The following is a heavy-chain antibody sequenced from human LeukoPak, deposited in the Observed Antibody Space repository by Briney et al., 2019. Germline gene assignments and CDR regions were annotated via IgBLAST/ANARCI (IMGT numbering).Heavy chain of an antibody. V-gene: IGHV4-39*01. CDR2: IYYSGST. D-gene: IGHD4-23*01. Sequence: PSQTLSLTCTVSCGSISSSSYYWGWIRQPPGKGLAWFGSIYYSGSTYYNPSLKSRVTISVDTSKNQFSLLLSSVTAADTDVYYRARTSIYRGNTVDCAYGGEGTLVSVLS. CDR3: ARTSIYRGNTVDCAY. CDR1: CGSISSSSYY. J-gene: IGHJ4*02.